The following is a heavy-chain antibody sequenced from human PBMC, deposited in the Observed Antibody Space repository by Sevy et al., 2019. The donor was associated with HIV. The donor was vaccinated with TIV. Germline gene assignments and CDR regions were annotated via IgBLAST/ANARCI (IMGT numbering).Heavy chain of an antibody. CDR3: ARSSPYIVRGYYFDY. V-gene: IGHV4-38-2*01. CDR1: GSSISSGYY. Sequence: SETLSLACAVSGSSISSGYYWGWIRQPPGKGLEWIGIIHHNGNTYNNPSLKSRVTMSVDMSKNQFSLRLNSVTAADTAVYYCARSSPYIVRGYYFDYWGQGTLVTVSS. J-gene: IGHJ4*02. CDR2: IHHNGNT. D-gene: IGHD5-12*01.